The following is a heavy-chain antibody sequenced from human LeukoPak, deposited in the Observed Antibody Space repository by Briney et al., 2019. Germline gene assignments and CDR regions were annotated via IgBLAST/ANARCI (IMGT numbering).Heavy chain of an antibody. D-gene: IGHD1-1*01. CDR3: GKQIVGTSWNYYYSYIDV. J-gene: IGHJ6*03. V-gene: IGHV4-39*01. Sequence: PSETLSLTCSVSGGSIISSLYHWGWLRQAPGKGLQWIGNVFHSGNTYYSPSLQSRVAISIDTSKNRFSLKLTSVTAADTACYYWGKQIVGTSWNYYYSYIDVWGNGTSVSVSS. CDR2: VFHSGNT. CDR1: GGSIISSLYH.